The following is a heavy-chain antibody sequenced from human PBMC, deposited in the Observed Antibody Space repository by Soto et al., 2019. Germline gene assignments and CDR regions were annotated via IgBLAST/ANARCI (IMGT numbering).Heavy chain of an antibody. D-gene: IGHD2-8*01. V-gene: IGHV3-23*01. Sequence: PGGSLRLSCAVSGFTFNSYSMNWVRQAPGKGLEWVSSITYTGVSTYYADSVKGRFTISRDNSKDTLYLQMNSLRAEDTAVYYWAKASVWYPYFDSWGQGTLVTVAS. J-gene: IGHJ4*02. CDR3: AKASVWYPYFDS. CDR1: GFTFNSYS. CDR2: ITYTGVST.